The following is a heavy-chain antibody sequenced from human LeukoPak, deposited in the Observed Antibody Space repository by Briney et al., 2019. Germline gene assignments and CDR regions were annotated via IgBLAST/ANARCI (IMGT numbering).Heavy chain of an antibody. CDR1: GYTFTGYY. Sequence: ASVKVSCKASGYTFTGYYMHWVRQAPGQGLEGMGWINPNSGGTNYAQKFQGRVTMTRDTSISTAYMELSRLRSDDTAVYYCARGAAAGTGGLDYWGQGTLVTVSS. CDR2: INPNSGGT. V-gene: IGHV1-2*02. D-gene: IGHD6-13*01. J-gene: IGHJ4*02. CDR3: ARGAAAGTGGLDY.